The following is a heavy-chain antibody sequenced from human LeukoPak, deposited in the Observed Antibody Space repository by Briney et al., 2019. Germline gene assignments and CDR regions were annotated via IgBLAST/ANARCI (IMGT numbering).Heavy chain of an antibody. D-gene: IGHD6-19*01. V-gene: IGHV3-30*04. Sequence: GGSLRLSCAASGFTFSSYAMHWARQAPGKGLEWVAVISYDGTNKYYADSVKGRFTISRDNSKNTLYLQMNSLRAEDTAVYYCARAYSSGWYGDFDYWGQGTLVTVSS. CDR3: ARAYSSGWYGDFDY. J-gene: IGHJ4*02. CDR1: GFTFSSYA. CDR2: ISYDGTNK.